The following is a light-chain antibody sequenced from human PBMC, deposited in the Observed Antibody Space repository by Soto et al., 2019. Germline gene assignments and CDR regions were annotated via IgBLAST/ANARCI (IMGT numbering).Light chain of an antibody. CDR2: GAS. CDR1: QSVGIW. CDR3: QQYFAYPLT. J-gene: IGKJ1*01. V-gene: IGKV1-5*01. Sequence: DIQLTQSPPTLSASVGDRVTITCRASQSVGIWLAWYQHKPGKAPKLFLYGASSLETGVPSRFGGSGSATEFTLVINGLQADDSATYYCQQYFAYPLTFGQGTKVEVK.